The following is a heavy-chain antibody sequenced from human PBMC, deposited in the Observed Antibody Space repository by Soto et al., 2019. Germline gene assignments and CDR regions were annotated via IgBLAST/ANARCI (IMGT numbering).Heavy chain of an antibody. Sequence: QVTLKESGPVLVQPTEPLTLTCTVSGFSLSNARMGVSWIRQPPGKALEWLAHIFSNDEKSYSTSLKSRLTISKDTSKSQVVLTMTNMDPVDTATYYCARILEQQLDNWFDPWGQGTLVTVSS. J-gene: IGHJ5*02. CDR3: ARILEQQLDNWFDP. D-gene: IGHD6-13*01. V-gene: IGHV2-26*01. CDR1: GFSLSNARMG. CDR2: IFSNDEK.